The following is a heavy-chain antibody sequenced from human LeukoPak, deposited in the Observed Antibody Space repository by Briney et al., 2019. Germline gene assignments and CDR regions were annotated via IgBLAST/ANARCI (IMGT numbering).Heavy chain of an antibody. D-gene: IGHD5-18*01. Sequence: GGSLRLSCAASGFTFSSDAMSWVRQAPGKGPEWVSGISSSGGNTYYADSVKGRFTISRDNSKNTLHLQMNSLRAEDTAIYYCARDLRAGSYAFDWGQGTLVTVSS. CDR3: ARDLRAGSYAFD. V-gene: IGHV3-23*01. J-gene: IGHJ4*02. CDR2: ISSSGGNT. CDR1: GFTFSSDA.